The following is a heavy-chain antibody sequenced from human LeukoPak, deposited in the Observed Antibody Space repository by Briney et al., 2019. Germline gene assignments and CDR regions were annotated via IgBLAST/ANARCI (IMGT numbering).Heavy chain of an antibody. V-gene: IGHV3-23*01. J-gene: IGHJ4*02. CDR1: GFTFSSYW. CDR2: ISGSGGST. Sequence: GGSLRLSCAASGFTFSSYWMSWVRQAPGKGLEWVSAISGSGGSTYYADSVKGRFTISRDKSKNTLYLQMNSLRAEDTAVYYCAKSGQGYYTYYFDYWGQGTLVTVSS. D-gene: IGHD3-3*01. CDR3: AKSGQGYYTYYFDY.